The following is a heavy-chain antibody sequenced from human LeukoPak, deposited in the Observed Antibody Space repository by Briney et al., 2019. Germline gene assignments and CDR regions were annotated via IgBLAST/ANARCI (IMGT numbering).Heavy chain of an antibody. J-gene: IGHJ5*02. CDR1: GGSISSGGYS. V-gene: IGHV4-30-4*07. D-gene: IGHD5-18*01. CDR2: IYYSGST. CDR3: ARGATAMVPNWFDP. Sequence: SETLSLTCAVSGGSISSGGYSWSWIRQPPGKGLEWIGYIYYSGSTYYNPSLKSRVTISVDTSKNQFSLKLSSVTAADTAVYYCARGATAMVPNWFDPWGQGTLVTVSS.